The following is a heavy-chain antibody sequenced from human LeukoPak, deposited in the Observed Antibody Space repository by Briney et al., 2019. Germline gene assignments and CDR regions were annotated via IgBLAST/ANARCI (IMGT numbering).Heavy chain of an antibody. D-gene: IGHD3-22*01. Sequence: SGGSLRLSCLASGFTFSSYAMYWVRQAPGKGLEYVSGISNNGGSTNYANSVKGRFTISRDNSKNTLYLQMGNLRAEDMAVYYCARYYYDGSGRYDYWGQGTQVTVSS. CDR2: ISNNGGST. J-gene: IGHJ4*02. CDR3: ARYYYDGSGRYDY. CDR1: GFTFSSYA. V-gene: IGHV3-64*01.